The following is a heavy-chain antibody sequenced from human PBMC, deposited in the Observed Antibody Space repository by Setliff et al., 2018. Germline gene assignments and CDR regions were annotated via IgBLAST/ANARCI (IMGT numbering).Heavy chain of an antibody. J-gene: IGHJ4*02. CDR2: IVSSGSTT. Sequence: GGSLRLSCAASGFTFSDYYMSWIRQAPGKGLEWLSYIVSSGSTTYYGDSVKGRFTNSRDNSKNTLYLQMNSLRAEDTAVYYCAKNYNFLRAYIDYWGQGTLVTVSS. CDR3: AKNYNFLRAYIDY. CDR1: GFTFSDYY. V-gene: IGHV3-23*05. D-gene: IGHD3-3*01.